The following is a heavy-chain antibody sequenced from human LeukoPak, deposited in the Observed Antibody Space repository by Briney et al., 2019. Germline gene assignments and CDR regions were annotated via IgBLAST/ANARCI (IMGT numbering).Heavy chain of an antibody. J-gene: IGHJ5*02. D-gene: IGHD5-12*01. V-gene: IGHV3-74*01. CDR1: GFTLINYC. Sequence: GGSLRLSCAAYGFTLINYCMHWVRQAPGKGLVWVSQINSGGNNISYVDSAKGRFTISRENAKNMVYLQMNSLRAEDTGVYYCARDLRGYGAKNWFDPWGQGTLVTVSS. CDR2: INSGGNNI. CDR3: ARDLRGYGAKNWFDP.